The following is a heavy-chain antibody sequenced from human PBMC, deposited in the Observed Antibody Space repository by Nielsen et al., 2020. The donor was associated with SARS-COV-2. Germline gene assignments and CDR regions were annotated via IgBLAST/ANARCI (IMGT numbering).Heavy chain of an antibody. CDR3: ARLDNWFDP. V-gene: IGHV4-39*01. CDR1: GGSISSSSYY. Sequence: SETLSLTCTVSGGSISSSSYYWGWIRQPPGEGLEWIGSIYYSGSTYYNPSLKSRVTISVDTSKNQFSLKLSSVTAADTAVYYCARLDNWFDPWGQGTLVTVSS. J-gene: IGHJ5*02. CDR2: IYYSGST.